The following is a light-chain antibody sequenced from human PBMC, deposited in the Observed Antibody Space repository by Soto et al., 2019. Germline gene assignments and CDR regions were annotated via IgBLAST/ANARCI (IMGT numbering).Light chain of an antibody. CDR3: QSYDSSLTI. V-gene: IGLV1-40*01. J-gene: IGLJ1*01. Sequence: QSLLTQPPSVSGAPGQRVTISCTGSSSNIGAGYGVHWYQQLPGTAPKLLIYGDNNRPSGVPDRFSGSKSGTSASLAITGLQAEDEADYYCQSYDSSLTIFGTGTKLTVL. CDR1: SSNIGAGYG. CDR2: GDN.